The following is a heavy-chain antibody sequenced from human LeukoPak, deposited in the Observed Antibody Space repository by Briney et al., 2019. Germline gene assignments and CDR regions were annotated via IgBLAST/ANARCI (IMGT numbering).Heavy chain of an antibody. CDR2: ISHSGST. D-gene: IGHD3-3*01. CDR3: ARDQVGFWSGYRITFFDY. Sequence: PSGTLSLTCAVSSESISSHDWWAWVRQPPGKGLEWIGEISHSGSTTYNPSLKSRVTISVDTSKTQFSLKLSSVTAADTAVYYCARDQVGFWSGYRITFFDYWGQGTLVTVSS. J-gene: IGHJ4*02. V-gene: IGHV4-4*02. CDR1: SESISSHDW.